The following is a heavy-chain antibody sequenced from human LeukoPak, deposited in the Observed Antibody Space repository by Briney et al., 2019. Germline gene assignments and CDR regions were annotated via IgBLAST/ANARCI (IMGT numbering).Heavy chain of an antibody. J-gene: IGHJ3*02. CDR2: IYKNAIT. V-gene: IGHV3-66*01. D-gene: IGHD3-10*01. Sequence: GGSLRLSCAASGFTVSSNYMTWVRQAPGKGLEWVSVIYKNAITYHADTVKGRFTISRDNAKNMLYLQMNSLRAEDTAVYYCAREGPPRYGSGSYYNPDAFDIWGQGTMVTVSS. CDR1: GFTVSSNY. CDR3: AREGPPRYGSGSYYNPDAFDI.